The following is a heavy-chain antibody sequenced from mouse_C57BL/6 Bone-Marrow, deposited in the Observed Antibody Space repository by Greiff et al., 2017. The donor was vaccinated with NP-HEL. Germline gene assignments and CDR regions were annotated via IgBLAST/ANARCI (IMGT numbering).Heavy chain of an antibody. CDR2: IDPSDSYT. D-gene: IGHD2-1*01. J-gene: IGHJ4*01. V-gene: IGHV1-69*01. CDR1: GYTFTSYW. CDR3: AMGGNYGGAYAMDY. Sequence: VQLQQSGAELVMPGASVKLSCKASGYTFTSYWMHWVKQRPGQGLEWIGEIDPSDSYTNYNQKFKGKSTLTVDKSSITAYMQLSILTSEDSAVYYCAMGGNYGGAYAMDYWGQGTSVTLSS.